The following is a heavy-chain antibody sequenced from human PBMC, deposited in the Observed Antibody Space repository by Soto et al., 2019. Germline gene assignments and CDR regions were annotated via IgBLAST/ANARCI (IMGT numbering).Heavy chain of an antibody. CDR3: ARDRGCSSTSCYAPRENCSGGSCYPYYYYYVDV. D-gene: IGHD2-2*01. Sequence: ASVKVSCKASGYTFTSYGISWVRQAPGQGLEWMGWISAYNGNTNYAQKLQGRVTMTTDTSTSTAYMELRSLRSDDTAVYYCARDRGCSSTSCYAPRENCSGGSCYPYYYYYVDVWGKGTTVTVSS. V-gene: IGHV1-18*01. J-gene: IGHJ6*03. CDR2: ISAYNGNT. CDR1: GYTFTSYG.